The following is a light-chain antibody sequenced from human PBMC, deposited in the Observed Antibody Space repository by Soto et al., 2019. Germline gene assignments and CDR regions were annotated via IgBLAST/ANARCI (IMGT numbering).Light chain of an antibody. J-gene: IGKJ1*01. V-gene: IGKV3-15*01. CDR3: QQYNTWPT. CDR1: QSISGN. Sequence: ELVMTQSPATLSVSPGERATLSCRASQSISGNLAWYQHKPGQAPRLLIYGASHRATGIPARFSGRGSGTQFTLTISSLQSEDFAVYYCQQYNTWPTFGQGTKVEI. CDR2: GAS.